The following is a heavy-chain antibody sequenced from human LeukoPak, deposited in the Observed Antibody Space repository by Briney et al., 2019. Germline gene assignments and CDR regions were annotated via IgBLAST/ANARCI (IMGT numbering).Heavy chain of an antibody. J-gene: IGHJ5*02. CDR3: ATYYGSGSYYTS. CDR1: GGSVSISIYY. D-gene: IGHD3-10*01. Sequence: PSETLSLTCTVSGGSVSISIYYWGWIRQPPGKGLEWIGSMYYSGSTYYNPSLKSRVTISVDTSKNQFSLKLSSVTAADTAVYYCATYYGSGSYYTSWGQGTLVTVSS. V-gene: IGHV4-39*07. CDR2: MYYSGST.